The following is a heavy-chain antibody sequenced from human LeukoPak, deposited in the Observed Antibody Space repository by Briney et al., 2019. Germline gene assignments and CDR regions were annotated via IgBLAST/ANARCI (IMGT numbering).Heavy chain of an antibody. CDR1: GYTFKNYD. Sequence: GASVKVSCKASGYTFKNYDINWVRQATGQGLEWMGWMNPNSGNTGFAQKFQDRVSMTRNTSISTAYMELSSLRSEDTAVYYCARSVAGSYYYYMDVWGKGTTVTVSS. J-gene: IGHJ6*03. CDR3: ARSVAGSYYYYMDV. D-gene: IGHD6-19*01. V-gene: IGHV1-8*02. CDR2: MNPNSGNT.